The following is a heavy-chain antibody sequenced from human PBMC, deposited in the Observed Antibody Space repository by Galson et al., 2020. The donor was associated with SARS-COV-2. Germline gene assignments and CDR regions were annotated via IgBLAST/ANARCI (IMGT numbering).Heavy chain of an antibody. CDR3: ARGSGLHAFDV. CDR1: GGSISSGSYY. D-gene: IGHD6-19*01. J-gene: IGHJ3*01. Sequence: SQTLSLTCTVSGGSISSGSYYWSWIRQPAGRGLEWSGHTYTSGNTKYNPSLKSRVAISGDTSKNQFSLKLTSVTAADTAVYHCARGSGLHAFDVWGQGTLVTVSS. V-gene: IGHV4-61*09. CDR2: TYTSGNT.